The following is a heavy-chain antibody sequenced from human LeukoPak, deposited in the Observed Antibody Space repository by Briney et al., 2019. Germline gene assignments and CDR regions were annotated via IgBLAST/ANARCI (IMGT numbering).Heavy chain of an antibody. CDR3: ARQPRDYYDSSGYYYAAYFDY. J-gene: IGHJ4*02. Sequence: WGSLRLSCAASGFTFSSYSMNWVRQAPGKGLEWVSSISSSSSYIYYADSVKGRFTISRDNAKNSLYLQMNSLRAEDTAVYYCARQPRDYYDSSGYYYAAYFDYWGQGTLVTVSS. D-gene: IGHD3-22*01. CDR1: GFTFSSYS. CDR2: ISSSSSYI. V-gene: IGHV3-21*01.